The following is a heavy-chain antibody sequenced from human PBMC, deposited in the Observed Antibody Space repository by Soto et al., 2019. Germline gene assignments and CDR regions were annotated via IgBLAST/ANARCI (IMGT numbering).Heavy chain of an antibody. CDR3: AKVLYDFWRGYYSYYYYYYGMDV. Sequence: GGSLRLSCAASGFTFSSYAMSWVLQAPGKGLAWVSAISGSGGSTYYADSVKGRFTISRDNSKNTLYLQMNSLRAEDTAVYYCAKVLYDFWRGYYSYYYYYYGMDVWGQGTTVTVSS. J-gene: IGHJ6*02. CDR1: GFTFSSYA. CDR2: ISGSGGST. D-gene: IGHD3-3*01. V-gene: IGHV3-23*01.